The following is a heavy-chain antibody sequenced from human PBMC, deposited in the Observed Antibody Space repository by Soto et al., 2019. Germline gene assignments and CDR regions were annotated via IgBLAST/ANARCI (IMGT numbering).Heavy chain of an antibody. CDR3: AREKTTVVTYDY. CDR1: GFTFDDYA. D-gene: IGHD4-17*01. Sequence: EVQLVESGGGLVQPGRSLRLSCAASGFTFDDYAMHWVRQAPGKGLEWVSGISWNSGSIGYADSVKGRFTISRDNAKNSLYLQMNSLRAEDTAVYYCAREKTTVVTYDYWGQGTLVTVSS. V-gene: IGHV3-9*01. J-gene: IGHJ4*02. CDR2: ISWNSGSI.